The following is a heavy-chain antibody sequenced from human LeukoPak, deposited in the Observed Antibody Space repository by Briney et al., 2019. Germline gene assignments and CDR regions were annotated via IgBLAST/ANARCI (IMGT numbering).Heavy chain of an antibody. J-gene: IGHJ6*03. CDR2: RNHNSGNT. D-gene: IGHD1-26*01. V-gene: IGHV1-8*03. Sequence: ASVKVSCKASGYTFPSYDINWVRQATGEGLEWMGWRNHNSGNTGYAQKFQGRVTINRNTSISTAYMAPSSLRSDHTAAYYCARVEVTAGYYPHYYSYSMDVWGQGTPVTVSS. CDR3: ARVEVTAGYYPHYYSYSMDV. CDR1: GYTFPSYD.